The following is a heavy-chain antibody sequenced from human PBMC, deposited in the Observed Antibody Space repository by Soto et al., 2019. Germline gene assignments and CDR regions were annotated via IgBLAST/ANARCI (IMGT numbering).Heavy chain of an antibody. V-gene: IGHV3-23*01. CDR2: ISGSGGRT. J-gene: IGHJ4*02. Sequence: EVQLLESGGGLVQPGGSLRLSCAASGFSFNKYAMTWVRQAPGKGLEWGAAISGSGGRTHYAVSVKGRFTISRDNSKNILHLQMNSLRVEDTAVFYCARTMTIFGAGLDWGQGTLVSVSS. D-gene: IGHD3-3*01. CDR1: GFSFNKYA. CDR3: ARTMTIFGAGLD.